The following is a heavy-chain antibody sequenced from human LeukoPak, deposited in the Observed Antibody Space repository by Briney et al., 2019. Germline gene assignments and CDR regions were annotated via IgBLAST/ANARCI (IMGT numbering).Heavy chain of an antibody. V-gene: IGHV4-61*05. CDR1: GGSISSSSYY. D-gene: IGHD2-2*03. Sequence: ASETLSLTCTVSGGSISSSSYYWSWIRQPPGKGLEWIGYIYYSGSTKYNPSLKSRVTISVDTSKNQFSLKLSSVTAADTAVYYCARHGYCSSTSCHWNYYFDYWGQGTLVTVSS. CDR3: ARHGYCSSTSCHWNYYFDY. CDR2: IYYSGST. J-gene: IGHJ4*02.